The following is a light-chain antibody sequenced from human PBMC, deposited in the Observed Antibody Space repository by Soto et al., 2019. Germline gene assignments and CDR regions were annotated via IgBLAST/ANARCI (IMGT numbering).Light chain of an antibody. CDR1: QSVSSNY. J-gene: IGKJ1*01. CDR2: GAS. V-gene: IGKV3-20*01. CDR3: QQYGSSPGT. Sequence: EIVLTQSPGTLSLSPGERATLSCRASQSVSSNYLAWYQQKPGQAPRLLIYGASSRATGIPDRFSGSGSGTDFTLTISGLEPEDFAVYYCQQYGSSPGTVGKGNKVDIK.